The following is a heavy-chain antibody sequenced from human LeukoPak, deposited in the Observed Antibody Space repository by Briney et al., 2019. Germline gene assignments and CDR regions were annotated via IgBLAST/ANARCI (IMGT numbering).Heavy chain of an antibody. D-gene: IGHD3-10*01. Sequence: NPGRSLRLSCAASGFTFINYDMHWFRQAPGKGLEWVAVISYDGSNKYYADSVKGRFTISRDNSKNTLYLQMSSLRAEDTAVYYCAKDKCRRKFGELLGCNRRNYFDYWGQGTLVTVSS. J-gene: IGHJ4*02. CDR2: ISYDGSNK. CDR1: GFTFINYD. CDR3: AKDKCRRKFGELLGCNRRNYFDY. V-gene: IGHV3-30*18.